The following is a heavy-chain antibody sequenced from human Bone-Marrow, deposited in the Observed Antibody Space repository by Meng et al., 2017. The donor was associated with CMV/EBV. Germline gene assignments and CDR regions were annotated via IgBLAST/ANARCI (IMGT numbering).Heavy chain of an antibody. CDR2: IIPILGIA. J-gene: IGHJ4*02. D-gene: IGHD6-13*01. CDR1: GGTFSSYT. Sequence: SVKVSCKASGGTFSSYTISWVRQAPGQGLEWMGRIIPILGIANYAQKFQGRVTITADKSTSTAYMELSSLRSEDTAVYYCAHVSSSQYYFDYWGQGTLVTVSS. V-gene: IGHV1-69*02. CDR3: AHVSSSQYYFDY.